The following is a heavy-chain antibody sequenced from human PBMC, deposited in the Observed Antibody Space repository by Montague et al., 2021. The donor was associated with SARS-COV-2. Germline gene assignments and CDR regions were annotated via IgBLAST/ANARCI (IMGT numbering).Heavy chain of an antibody. J-gene: IGHJ4*02. CDR1: GGSISSYY. CDR2: IYYSGST. D-gene: IGHD4-23*01. Sequence: SETLSLTCTVSGGSISSYYWSWIRQPPGKGLEWIGYIYYSGSTNYNPSLKSRVTISVDTSKNQFSLKLSSVTAADTAVYYCARRGDYGGPRLDYWGQGTLVSVSS. V-gene: IGHV4-59*08. CDR3: ARRGDYGGPRLDY.